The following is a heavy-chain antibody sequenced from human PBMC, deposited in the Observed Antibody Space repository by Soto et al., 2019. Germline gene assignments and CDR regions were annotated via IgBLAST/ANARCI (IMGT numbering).Heavy chain of an antibody. CDR3: ARRSHTNWPAY. D-gene: IGHD2-8*01. V-gene: IGHV4-59*08. CDR1: GGSISSYS. CDR2: IHYNGNT. J-gene: IGHJ4*01. Sequence: SETLSLTCTVSGGSISSYSWSWIRQPPGKGLEWIGNIHYNGNTKYSPSLKSRVTISVDTSKNQFSLKVNSVTVADTAVYYCARRSHTNWPAYWGHGTQVTVSS.